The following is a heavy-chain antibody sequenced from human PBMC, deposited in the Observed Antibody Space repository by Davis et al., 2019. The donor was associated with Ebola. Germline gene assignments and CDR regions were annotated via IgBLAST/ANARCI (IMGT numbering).Heavy chain of an antibody. CDR2: IIPILGMA. Sequence: AASVKVSCKASGGTFSSYAISWVRQAPGQGLEWMGRIIPILGMANYAQKFQGRVTITADKSTSTAYMELSSLRSEDTAVSYCARDSGRDYYYYYGMDVWGQGTTVTVSS. CDR3: ARDSGRDYYYYYGMDV. CDR1: GGTFSSYA. V-gene: IGHV1-69*04. D-gene: IGHD1-26*01. J-gene: IGHJ6*02.